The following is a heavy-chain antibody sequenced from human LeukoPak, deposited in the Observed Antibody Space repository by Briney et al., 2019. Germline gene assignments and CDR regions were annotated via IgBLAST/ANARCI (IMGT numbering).Heavy chain of an antibody. V-gene: IGHV3-30*02. CDR1: GFTFSSYG. J-gene: IGHJ4*02. CDR2: IRYDGSNK. D-gene: IGHD3-22*01. CDR3: ARDIKFRLDSSGYYHY. Sequence: PGGSLRLSCAASGFTFSSYGMHWVRQAPGKGLEWVAFIRYDGSNKYYADFVKGRFTIVRDNAKNSLYLQMNSMRAEDTAVYYCARDIKFRLDSSGYYHYWGQGTLVTVSS.